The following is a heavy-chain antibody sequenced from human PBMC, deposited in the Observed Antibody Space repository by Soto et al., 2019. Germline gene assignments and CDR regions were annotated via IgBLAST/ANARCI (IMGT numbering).Heavy chain of an antibody. CDR3: ARTIAPRRWFDP. D-gene: IGHD6-6*01. J-gene: IGHJ5*02. V-gene: IGHV4-34*01. Sequence: SETLSLTCAVYGGSFSGYYWSWIRQPPGKGLEWIGEINHSGSTNYNPSLKSRVTISVDTSKNQFSLKLSSVTAADTAVYYCARTIAPRRWFDPWGQGTLVTVSS. CDR1: GGSFSGYY. CDR2: INHSGST.